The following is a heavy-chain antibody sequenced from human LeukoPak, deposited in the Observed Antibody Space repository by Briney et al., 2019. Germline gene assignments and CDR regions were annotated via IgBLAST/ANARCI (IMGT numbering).Heavy chain of an antibody. CDR3: ARANHKISGSYYLDY. D-gene: IGHD1-26*01. Sequence: ASVKVSCKVSGYTFTGYYMHWVRQAPGQGLEWMGWINPNSGGTNYAQKFQGRVTMTRDTSISTAYMELSRLRSDDTAVYYCARANHKISGSYYLDYWGQGTLVTVSS. V-gene: IGHV1-2*02. CDR2: INPNSGGT. J-gene: IGHJ4*02. CDR1: GYTFTGYY.